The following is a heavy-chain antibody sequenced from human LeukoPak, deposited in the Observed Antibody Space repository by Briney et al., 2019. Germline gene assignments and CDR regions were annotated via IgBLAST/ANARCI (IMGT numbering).Heavy chain of an antibody. Sequence: PGGSLRLSCAASGFTFSSYDMHWVRQATGKGLEWVSAIGTAGDTYYPGSVKGRFTISRDNAKNSLYLQMNSLRDEDTAVYYCARGLDWLFDQLGQGTLVTVSS. CDR3: ARGLDWLFDQ. V-gene: IGHV3-13*04. CDR1: GFTFSSYD. CDR2: IGTAGDT. J-gene: IGHJ4*02. D-gene: IGHD3-9*01.